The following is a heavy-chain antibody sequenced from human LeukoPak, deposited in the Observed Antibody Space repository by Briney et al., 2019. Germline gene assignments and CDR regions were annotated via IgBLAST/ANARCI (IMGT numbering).Heavy chain of an antibody. Sequence: GRSLRLSCAASGFTFDDYAMHWGRQAPGKGVEGVSGISWNSGSIGYADSVKGRFTISRDNAKNSLYLQMNSLRAEDTALYYCAKGRDKYQLLSKNWFDPWGQGTLVTVSS. D-gene: IGHD2-2*01. V-gene: IGHV3-9*01. CDR2: ISWNSGSI. J-gene: IGHJ5*02. CDR1: GFTFDDYA. CDR3: AKGRDKYQLLSKNWFDP.